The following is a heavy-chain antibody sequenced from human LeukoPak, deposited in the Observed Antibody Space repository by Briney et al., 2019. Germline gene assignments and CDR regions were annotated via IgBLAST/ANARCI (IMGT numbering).Heavy chain of an antibody. J-gene: IGHJ4*02. Sequence: GGSLRLSCAASGFTVSSNYMSWVRQAPGKGLEWVAFIRYDGNNKLYADSMKGRFTISRDNSKNTLYLHINSLRAEDTAVYYCVKDNPLDYWGQGTLVIVSS. CDR3: VKDNPLDY. D-gene: IGHD1-14*01. V-gene: IGHV3-30*02. CDR2: IRYDGNNK. CDR1: GFTVSSNY.